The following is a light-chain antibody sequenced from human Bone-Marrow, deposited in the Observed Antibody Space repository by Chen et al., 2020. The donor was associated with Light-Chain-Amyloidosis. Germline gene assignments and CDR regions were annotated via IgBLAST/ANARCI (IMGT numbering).Light chain of an antibody. V-gene: IGKV1-8*01. Sequence: AIRLIQSPSSLSASTGDIVTITCRASQGITNYLAWYQQRPGEAPNLLISAASTLHSGVPSRFNGTGSGTDFTLTITSLQSEDFATYFCQQYYTYPLTFGGGTKVDI. CDR1: QGITNY. CDR3: QQYYTYPLT. CDR2: AAS. J-gene: IGKJ4*01.